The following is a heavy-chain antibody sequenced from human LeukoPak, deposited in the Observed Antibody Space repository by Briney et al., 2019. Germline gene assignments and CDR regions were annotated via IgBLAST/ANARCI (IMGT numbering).Heavy chain of an antibody. CDR2: VRYDESTK. CDR1: GFTFSNYA. J-gene: IGHJ4*02. CDR3: AKDVPAAYFDY. Sequence: GGSLRLSCTASGFTFSNYAMNWVRKAPGKGLEWVAFVRYDESTKFYADSVKGRFTISRDNSKTTLYLQMNSLRAEDTAVYYCAKDVPAAYFDYWGQGTLVTVSS. V-gene: IGHV3-30*02. D-gene: IGHD2-2*01.